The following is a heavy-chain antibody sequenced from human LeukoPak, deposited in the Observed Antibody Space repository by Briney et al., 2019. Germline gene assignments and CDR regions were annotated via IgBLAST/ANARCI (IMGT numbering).Heavy chain of an antibody. Sequence: ASVKVSCKASGCTFTSYYMHWVRQAPGQGLEWMGIINPSGGSTNYAQKFQGRVTITRDTSTSTVYMELTSLRSEETAVYYCARELPAIREPEIRGVYYSMDVWGKGTTVTVSS. CDR2: INPSGGST. CDR1: GCTFTSYY. J-gene: IGHJ6*04. D-gene: IGHD1-26*01. V-gene: IGHV1-46*01. CDR3: ARELPAIREPEIRGVYYSMDV.